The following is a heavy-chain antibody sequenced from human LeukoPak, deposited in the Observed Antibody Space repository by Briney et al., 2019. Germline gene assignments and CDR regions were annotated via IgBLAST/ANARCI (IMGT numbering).Heavy chain of an antibody. J-gene: IGHJ6*03. CDR3: ARVFDSSGYYHRNYYYYMDV. CDR2: INHSGST. V-gene: IGHV4-34*01. D-gene: IGHD3-22*01. Sequence: PSETLSLTCAVYGGSFSGYYWSWIRQPPGKGLEWIWEINHSGSTNYNPSLKSRVTISVDTSKNQFSLKLSSVTAADTAVYYCARVFDSSGYYHRNYYYYMDVWGKGTTVTVSS. CDR1: GGSFSGYY.